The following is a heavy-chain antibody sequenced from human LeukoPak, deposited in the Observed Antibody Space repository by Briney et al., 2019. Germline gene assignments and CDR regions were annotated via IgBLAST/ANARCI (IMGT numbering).Heavy chain of an antibody. CDR1: GYTFTGYY. D-gene: IGHD1-26*01. Sequence: ASVKISCKVSGYTFTGYYMHWVQQAPGKGLEWMGLVDPEDGETIYAEKFQGRVTITAGTSTDTAYMELSSLRSEDTAVYYCATKKEPYDAFDIWGQGTMVTVSS. CDR2: VDPEDGET. CDR3: ATKKEPYDAFDI. J-gene: IGHJ3*02. V-gene: IGHV1-69-2*01.